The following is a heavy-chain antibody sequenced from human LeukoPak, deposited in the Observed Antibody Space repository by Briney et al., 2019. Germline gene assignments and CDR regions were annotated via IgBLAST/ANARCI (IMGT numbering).Heavy chain of an antibody. J-gene: IGHJ4*02. CDR2: IYTSGST. CDR1: GGSISSGSYY. V-gene: IGHV4-61*02. CDR3: ARVSKGRLVTHFDY. Sequence: SETLSLTCTVSGGSISSGSYYWSWIRQPAGKGLEWIGRIYTSGSTNYNPSLKSRVTISVDTSKNQFSLKLSSVTAADTAVYYCARVSKGRLVTHFDYWGQGTLVTVSS. D-gene: IGHD3-9*01.